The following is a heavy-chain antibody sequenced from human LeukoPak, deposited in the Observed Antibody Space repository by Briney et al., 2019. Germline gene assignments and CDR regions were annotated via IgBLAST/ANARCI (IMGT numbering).Heavy chain of an antibody. V-gene: IGHV4-61*02. CDR1: GGSISSGSYY. Sequence: SETLSLTCTVSGGSISSGSYYWSWIRQPAGKGLEWIGRIYTSGSTNYNPSLKSRVTISVDTSKNQFSLKLSSVTAADTAVYYCARVGYSSSSPLDYWGQGTLVTVSS. D-gene: IGHD6-6*01. CDR3: ARVGYSSSSPLDY. CDR2: IYTSGST. J-gene: IGHJ4*02.